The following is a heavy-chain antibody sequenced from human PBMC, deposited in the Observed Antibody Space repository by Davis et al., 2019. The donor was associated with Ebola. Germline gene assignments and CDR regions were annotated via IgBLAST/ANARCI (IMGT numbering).Heavy chain of an antibody. V-gene: IGHV1-18*01. CDR2: ISAYNGNT. CDR1: GGTFSSYT. Sequence: ASVKVSCKASGGTFSSYTISWVRQAPGQGLEWMGWISAYNGNTNYAQKLQGRVTMTTDTSTSTAYMELRSLRSDDTAVYYCAMSPILDGSGSYYADYWGQGTLVTVSS. CDR3: AMSPILDGSGSYYADY. J-gene: IGHJ4*02. D-gene: IGHD3-10*01.